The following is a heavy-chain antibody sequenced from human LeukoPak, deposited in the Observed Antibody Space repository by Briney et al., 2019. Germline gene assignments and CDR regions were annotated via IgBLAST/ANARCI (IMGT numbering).Heavy chain of an antibody. CDR2: ISPTGSTT. CDR3: ARGPNSNWSGLDF. CDR1: VFSFNGHW. V-gene: IGHV3-74*01. D-gene: IGHD6-6*01. Sequence: PGGSLRLSCTASVFSFNGHWMHWARQLPWKGLVWVSRISPTGSTTSYADSVKGRFTVSRDNAKNTLYLQVNNLRAEDTAVYYCARGPNSNWSGLDFWGQGTLLTVSS. J-gene: IGHJ4*02.